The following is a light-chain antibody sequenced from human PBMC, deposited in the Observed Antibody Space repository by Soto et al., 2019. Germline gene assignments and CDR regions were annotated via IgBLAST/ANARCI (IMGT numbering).Light chain of an antibody. Sequence: DIQMTQSPSSLSASVGDRVTITCRASQSISSYLNWYQQKPGKAPKLLIYAASSWQSGVPSRFSGSGSGTDFTLTIISLQPEDFATYYCQQRYSTLWTFGQGTKVEIK. CDR2: AAS. CDR1: QSISSY. CDR3: QQRYSTLWT. V-gene: IGKV1-39*01. J-gene: IGKJ1*01.